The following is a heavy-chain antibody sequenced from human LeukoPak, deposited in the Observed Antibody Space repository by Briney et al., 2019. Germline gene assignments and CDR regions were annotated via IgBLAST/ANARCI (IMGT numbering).Heavy chain of an antibody. D-gene: IGHD3-16*01. V-gene: IGHV4-59*08. CDR1: GGSISSYY. CDR3: ARSYDTDAYHNNWFDP. J-gene: IGHJ5*02. Sequence: SETLSLTCSVSGGSISSYYWSWIRQSPGKGLEWIGYIYYGGTTNYNPSLKSRVTISVDTSRQQFSLKLSSVTAADTAVYYCARSYDTDAYHNNWFDPWGQGTLVTVSS. CDR2: IYYGGTT.